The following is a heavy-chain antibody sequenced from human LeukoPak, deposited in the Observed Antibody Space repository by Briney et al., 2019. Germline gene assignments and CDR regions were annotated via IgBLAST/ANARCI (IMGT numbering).Heavy chain of an antibody. J-gene: IGHJ4*02. Sequence: PGGSLRLSCAASGISFSNYGMDCVRGAPGKGLEWVAAIWYDGSNIQYEESVKGRFTISRDNSKTTLSLQMNSLRAEDPAVIYCARAQGVFDYWGQGTLVTVSS. CDR2: IWYDGSNI. D-gene: IGHD3-16*01. CDR1: GISFSNYG. CDR3: ARAQGVFDY. V-gene: IGHV3-33*01.